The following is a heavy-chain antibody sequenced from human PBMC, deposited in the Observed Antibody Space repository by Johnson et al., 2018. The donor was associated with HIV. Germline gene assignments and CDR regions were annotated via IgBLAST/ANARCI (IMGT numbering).Heavy chain of an antibody. CDR2: IHQDGSEK. CDR3: ARRGVGATTDAFDL. V-gene: IGHV3-7*01. D-gene: IGHD1-26*01. J-gene: IGHJ3*01. Sequence: VQLVESGGGLVKPGGSLTLPCAASGFTFNNYWMSWVRQAPGKGLEWVANIHQDGSEKVYVDSVKGRFTVSRDNASQSLYLQMNSLRVEDTAVYYWARRGVGATTDAFDLWGQGTMVAVSS. CDR1: GFTFNNYW.